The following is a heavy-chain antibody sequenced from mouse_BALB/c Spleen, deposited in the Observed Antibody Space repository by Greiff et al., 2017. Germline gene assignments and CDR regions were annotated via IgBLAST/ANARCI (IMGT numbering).Heavy chain of an antibody. CDR3: TRENYGSSYEGYYAMDY. CDR2: ISSGGSYT. V-gene: IGHV5-6-4*01. Sequence: EVQGVESGGGLVKPGGSLKLSCAASGFTFSSYTMSWVRQTPEKRLEWVATISSGGSYTYYPDSVKGRFTISRDNAKNTLYLQMSSLKPEDTAMYYCTRENYGSSYEGYYAMDYWGQGTSVTVSS. J-gene: IGHJ4*01. CDR1: GFTFSSYT. D-gene: IGHD1-1*01.